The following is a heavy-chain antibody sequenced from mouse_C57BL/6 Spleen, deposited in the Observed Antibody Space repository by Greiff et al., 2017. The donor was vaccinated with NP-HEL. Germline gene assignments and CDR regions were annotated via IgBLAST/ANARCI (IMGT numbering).Heavy chain of an antibody. CDR2: INPSSGYT. CDR3: APNDYDDPFFVY. D-gene: IGHD2-4*01. V-gene: IGHV1-7*01. CDR1: GYTFTSYW. Sequence: QVQLQQPGTELVKPGASVKLSCKASGYTFTSYWMHWVKQRPGQGLEWIGYINPSSGYTKYNQKFKDKATLTADKSSSTAYMQLSSLTYEDSAVYYCAPNDYDDPFFVYWGQGTTLTVSS. J-gene: IGHJ2*01.